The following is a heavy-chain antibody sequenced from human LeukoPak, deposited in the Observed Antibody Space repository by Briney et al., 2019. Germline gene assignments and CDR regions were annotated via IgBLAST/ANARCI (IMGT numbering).Heavy chain of an antibody. CDR3: AREGIAARPFDY. Sequence: GGSLRLACAASGFTVSNNYMHWVRQAPGKGLEWVSSISSSSSYIYYADSVKGRFTISRDNAKNSLYLQMNSLRAEDTAVYYCAREGIAARPFDYWGQGTLVTVSS. V-gene: IGHV3-21*01. J-gene: IGHJ4*02. CDR1: GFTVSNNY. D-gene: IGHD6-6*01. CDR2: ISSSSSYI.